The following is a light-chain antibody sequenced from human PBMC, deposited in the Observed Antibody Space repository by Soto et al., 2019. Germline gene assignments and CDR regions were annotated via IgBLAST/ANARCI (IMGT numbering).Light chain of an antibody. CDR3: CSYAGISTFVV. CDR2: DVT. CDR1: SSDVGGYNY. V-gene: IGLV2-11*01. Sequence: QSALTQPRSVSGSPGQSVTISCTGTSSDVGGYNYVSWYQQHPGKAPKLMIYDVTNRPSGVPDRFSGSKSGNTASLTISGLQAEDEADYFCCSYAGISTFVVFGGGTKLTVL. J-gene: IGLJ2*01.